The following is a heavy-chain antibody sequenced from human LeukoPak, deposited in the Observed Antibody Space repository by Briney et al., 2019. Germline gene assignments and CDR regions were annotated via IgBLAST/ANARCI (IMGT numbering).Heavy chain of an antibody. V-gene: IGHV3-11*01. J-gene: IGHJ4*02. CDR1: GFTFSDYY. CDR3: ARAWITMVRGVIMPFDY. D-gene: IGHD3-10*01. Sequence: GGSLRLSCAASGFTFSDYYMSWIRQAPGKGLEWVSYISSGSTIYYADSVKGRFTISRDNAKNSLYLQMNSLRAEDTAVYYCARAWITMVRGVIMPFDYWGQGTLVTVSS. CDR2: ISSGSTI.